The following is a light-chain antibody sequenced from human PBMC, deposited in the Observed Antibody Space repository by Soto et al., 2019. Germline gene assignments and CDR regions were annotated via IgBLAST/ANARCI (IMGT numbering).Light chain of an antibody. J-gene: IGKJ5*01. CDR1: QSVSSN. V-gene: IGKV3-11*01. CDR3: QQRSNWPIT. Sequence: VLTQSPATLSLSPGDRAPLSCRASQSVSSNLAWYQQKPGQAPRLLIYDASNRATGIPARFSGSGSGTDFTLTISSLEPEDFAVYYCQQRSNWPITFGQGTRLEI. CDR2: DAS.